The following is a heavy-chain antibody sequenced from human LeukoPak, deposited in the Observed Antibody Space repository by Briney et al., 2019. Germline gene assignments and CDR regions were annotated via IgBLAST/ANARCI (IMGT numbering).Heavy chain of an antibody. J-gene: IGHJ4*02. D-gene: IGHD3-10*01. CDR1: GFTFSTYW. Sequence: GGSLRLSCEASGFTFSTYWMTWVRQAPGEGLEWVANIEPAGSDTYYVDPVKGRFTISRDNAKNLLYLQMNSLRAEDTAVYYCGGFGDEAGVDSWGQGTLVTVSS. CDR3: GGFGDEAGVDS. CDR2: IEPAGSDT. V-gene: IGHV3-7*01.